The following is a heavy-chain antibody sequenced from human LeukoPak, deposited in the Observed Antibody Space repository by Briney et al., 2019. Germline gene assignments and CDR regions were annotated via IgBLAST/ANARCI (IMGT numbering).Heavy chain of an antibody. D-gene: IGHD3-3*01. V-gene: IGHV4-34*01. CDR1: GGSFSGYY. CDR3: ARVSYFWSGYYMFDY. Sequence: SETLSLTCAVYGGSFSGYYWSWIRQPPGKGLEWIGEINHSGSTNYNLSLKSRVTISVDTSKNQFSLKLSSVTAADTAVYYCARVSYFWSGYYMFDYWGQGTLVTVSS. CDR2: INHSGST. J-gene: IGHJ4*02.